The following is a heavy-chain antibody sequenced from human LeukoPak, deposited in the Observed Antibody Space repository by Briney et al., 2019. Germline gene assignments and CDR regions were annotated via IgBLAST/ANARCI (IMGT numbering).Heavy chain of an antibody. Sequence: PGGSLRLSCAASGFTFSSYGMHWVRQAPGKGLEWVAFIRYDGSNKYYADSVKGRFTISRDNAKNSLYLQMNSLRAEDTAVYYCARVGYFAGYYWGQGTLVTVSS. CDR2: IRYDGSNK. CDR3: ARVGYFAGYY. J-gene: IGHJ4*02. CDR1: GFTFSSYG. D-gene: IGHD3-9*01. V-gene: IGHV3-30*02.